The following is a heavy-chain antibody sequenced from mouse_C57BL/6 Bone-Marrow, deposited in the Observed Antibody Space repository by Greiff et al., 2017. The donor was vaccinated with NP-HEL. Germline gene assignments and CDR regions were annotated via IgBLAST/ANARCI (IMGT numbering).Heavy chain of an antibody. Sequence: EVQLQQSGPELVKPGASVKISCKASGYTFTDYYMNWVKQSHGKSLEWIGDINPNNGGTSYNQKFKGKATLTVDKSSSTAYMELRSLTSEDSAVYDCARDDDYSFDYWGQGTTLPVSS. J-gene: IGHJ2*01. V-gene: IGHV1-26*01. D-gene: IGHD2-3*01. CDR3: ARDDDYSFDY. CDR1: GYTFTDYY. CDR2: INPNNGGT.